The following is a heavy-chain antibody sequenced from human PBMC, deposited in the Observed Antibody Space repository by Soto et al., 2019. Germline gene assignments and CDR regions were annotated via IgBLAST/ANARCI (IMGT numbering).Heavy chain of an antibody. CDR2: LYNDERT. CDR1: GDSVSIHY. V-gene: IGHV4-4*07. J-gene: IGHJ4*02. CDR3: AREPLAHSYFDF. Sequence: SETLSLTCTVSGDSVSIHYWSWIRQPAGKGLEWLGRLYNDERTNYNPSLKSPVTMSMDTSKNKFSLKMHSVTAEESAVHFCAREPLAHSYFDFWGQG.